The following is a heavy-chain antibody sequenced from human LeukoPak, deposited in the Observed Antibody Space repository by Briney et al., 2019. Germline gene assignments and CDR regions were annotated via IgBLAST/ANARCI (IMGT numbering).Heavy chain of an antibody. CDR1: GYTFTGYY. V-gene: IGHV1-2*02. D-gene: IGHD2-2*01. CDR2: INPKSGGT. CDR3: ARGGVLGYCSSTSCADFDY. J-gene: IGHJ4*02. Sequence: GASVKVSCKASGYTFTGYYMHWVRQAPGQGLEWMGWINPKSGGTNYAQKFQGRVTMTRDTSISTAYMELSRLRSDDTAVYYCARGGVLGYCSSTSCADFDYWGQGTLVTVSS.